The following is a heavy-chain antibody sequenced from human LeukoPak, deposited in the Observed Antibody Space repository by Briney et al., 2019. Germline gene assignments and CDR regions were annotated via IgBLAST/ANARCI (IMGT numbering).Heavy chain of an antibody. Sequence: GGSLRLSCAASGFTVSTIYMGWVRQAPGQGLEWVSVLYIDDRTFYGGPVQGRFTVSRDNSKSTLFLEMNSLRPDDTAVCYCARARGDRNFFFETWGRGTLVTVSS. D-gene: IGHD1-7*01. J-gene: IGHJ5*02. CDR1: GFTVSTIY. V-gene: IGHV3-66*02. CDR3: ARARGDRNFFFET. CDR2: LYIDDRT.